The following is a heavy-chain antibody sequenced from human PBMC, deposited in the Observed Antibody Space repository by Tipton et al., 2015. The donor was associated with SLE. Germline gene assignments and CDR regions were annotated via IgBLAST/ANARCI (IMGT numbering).Heavy chain of an antibody. V-gene: IGHV3-21*01. Sequence: SLRLSCAASGFTFSSYSMSWVRQAPGKGLEWVSAISGSGGSTYYADSVKGRFTISRDNAKNSLYLQMNSLRAEDTAVYYCARDEGLMLGYYYYMDVWGKGTTVTVSS. CDR3: ARDEGLMLGYYYYMDV. CDR2: ISGSGGST. D-gene: IGHD2-8*01. CDR1: GFTFSSYS. J-gene: IGHJ6*03.